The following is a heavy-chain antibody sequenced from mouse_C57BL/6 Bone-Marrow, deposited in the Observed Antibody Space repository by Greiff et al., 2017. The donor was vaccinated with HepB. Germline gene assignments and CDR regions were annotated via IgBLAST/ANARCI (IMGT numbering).Heavy chain of an antibody. J-gene: IGHJ4*01. D-gene: IGHD2-4*01. CDR3: ARLVDDDGYYAMDY. CDR1: GFTFSDYY. Sequence: EVKVVESGGGLVQPGGSLKLSCAASGFTFSDYYMYWVRQTPEKRLEWVAYISNGGGSTYYPDTVKGRFTISRDNAKNTLYLQMSRLKSEDTAMYYCARLVDDDGYYAMDYWGQGTSVTVSS. CDR2: ISNGGGST. V-gene: IGHV5-12*01.